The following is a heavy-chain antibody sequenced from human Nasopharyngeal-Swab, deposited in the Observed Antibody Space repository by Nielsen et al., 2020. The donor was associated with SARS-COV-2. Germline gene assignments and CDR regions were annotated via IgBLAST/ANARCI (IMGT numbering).Heavy chain of an antibody. V-gene: IGHV3-30*18. D-gene: IGHD6-19*01. Sequence: GGSLRLSCAASGMAFSSYGMHWVRQAAGKGLEWVTVISHDGGNEYYADSVKGRFTISRDNSKNALYLQMNSLRPEDTATYYCAKDSGSGWFILFDHWGRGTVVTVSS. CDR1: GMAFSSYG. J-gene: IGHJ4*02. CDR2: ISHDGGNE. CDR3: AKDSGSGWFILFDH.